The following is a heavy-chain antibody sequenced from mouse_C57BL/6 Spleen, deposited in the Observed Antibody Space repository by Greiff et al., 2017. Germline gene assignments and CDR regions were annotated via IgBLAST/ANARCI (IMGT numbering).Heavy chain of an antibody. CDR3: AGPYYSNCMDFDY. CDR1: GYTFTSYG. D-gene: IGHD2-5*01. Sequence: VQLQQSGAELARPGASVKLSCKASGYTFTSYGISWVKQSTGQGLEWIGEISPRSGNTYYTEKVKGKATLTADKASSTVYMELRSLTSEDTAVYFCAGPYYSNCMDFDYWGQGTTLTVSS. J-gene: IGHJ2*01. V-gene: IGHV1-81*01. CDR2: ISPRSGNT.